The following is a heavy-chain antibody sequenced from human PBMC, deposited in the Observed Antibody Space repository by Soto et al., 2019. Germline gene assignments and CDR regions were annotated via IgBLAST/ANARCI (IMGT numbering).Heavy chain of an antibody. V-gene: IGHV4-30-2*01. D-gene: IGHD3-16*02. CDR1: GGSISSGGYS. J-gene: IGHJ4*02. CDR2: IYHSGST. CDR3: ARGGIMITFGGVIVPKPFDY. Sequence: SETLSLTCAVSGGSISSGGYSWSWIRQPPGKGLEWIGYIYHSGSTYYNPSLKSRVTISVDRSRNQFSLKLSSVTAADTAVYYCARGGIMITFGGVIVPKPFDYWGQGTLVTVSS.